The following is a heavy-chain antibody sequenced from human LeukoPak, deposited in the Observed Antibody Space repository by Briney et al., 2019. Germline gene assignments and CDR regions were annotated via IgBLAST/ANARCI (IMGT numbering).Heavy chain of an antibody. V-gene: IGHV3-66*01. J-gene: IGHJ4*02. Sequence: GGSLRLSCAASGFTVSSNYMSWVRQAPGKGLEWVSIIYSGGTTYYADSVKGRFTISRDNSKNTLYLQMNSLRAEDTALYYCARGSVVAGSAFDYWGQGTLVTVSS. CDR2: IYSGGTT. CDR3: ARGSVVAGSAFDY. CDR1: GFTVSSNY. D-gene: IGHD6-19*01.